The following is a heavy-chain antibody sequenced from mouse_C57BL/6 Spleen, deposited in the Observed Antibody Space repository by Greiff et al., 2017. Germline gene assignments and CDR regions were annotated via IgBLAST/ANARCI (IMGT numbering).Heavy chain of an antibody. CDR2: IDPGTGGT. V-gene: IGHV1-15*01. CDR3: TILTAQASY. Sequence: VKLQQSGAELVRPGASVTLSCKASGYTFTDYEMHWVKQTPVHGLEWIGAIDPGTGGTAYNQKFKGKAILTADKSSSTAYMKLRSLTSEDSSVYYCTILTAQASYWGQSTTLTVSS. CDR1: GYTFTDYE. D-gene: IGHD3-2*02. J-gene: IGHJ2*01.